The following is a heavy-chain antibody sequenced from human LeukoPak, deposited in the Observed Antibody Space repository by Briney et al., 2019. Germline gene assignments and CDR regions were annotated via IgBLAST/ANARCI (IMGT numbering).Heavy chain of an antibody. D-gene: IGHD1-26*01. CDR1: GGSISSSSYY. Sequence: LSETLSLTCTVSGGSISSSSYYWGWIRQPPGKGLEWIGSIYYSGSTYYNPSLKSRVTISVDTSKNQFSLKLSSVTAADTAVYYCARRGKIVGATTPYYFDYWGQGTLVTVSS. CDR3: ARRGKIVGATTPYYFDY. V-gene: IGHV4-39*01. CDR2: IYYSGST. J-gene: IGHJ4*02.